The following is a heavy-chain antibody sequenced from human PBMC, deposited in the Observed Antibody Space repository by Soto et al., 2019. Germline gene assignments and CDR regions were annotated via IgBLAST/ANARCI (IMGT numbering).Heavy chain of an antibody. CDR3: ARESLVGAPLGDAFDI. Sequence: GSLRHSCAASGFTFSGCGMHWVRQATGKGLEWVSAIGTAGDTYYPGSVKGRFTISRENAKNSLYLQMNSLRAGDTAVYYCARESLVGAPLGDAFDIWGQGTMVTVSS. D-gene: IGHD1-26*01. V-gene: IGHV3-13*01. CDR2: IGTAGDT. CDR1: GFTFSGCG. J-gene: IGHJ3*02.